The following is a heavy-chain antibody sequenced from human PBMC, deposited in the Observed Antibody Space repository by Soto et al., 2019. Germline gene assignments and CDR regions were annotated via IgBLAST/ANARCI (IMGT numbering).Heavy chain of an antibody. V-gene: IGHV1-46*01. CDR2: INPSGGST. CDR3: ARSPYYDSSGYYYPDY. J-gene: IGHJ4*02. D-gene: IGHD3-22*01. Sequence: GASVKVSCKASGYTFTSYYMHWVRQAPGQGLEWMGIINPSGGSTSYAQKFQGRVTMTRDTSTSTVYMKLSSLRSEDTAVYYCARSPYYDSSGYYYPDYWGQGTLVTVSS. CDR1: GYTFTSYY.